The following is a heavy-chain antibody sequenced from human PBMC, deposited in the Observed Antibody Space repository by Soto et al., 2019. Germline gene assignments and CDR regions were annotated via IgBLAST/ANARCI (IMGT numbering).Heavy chain of an antibody. CDR3: AHTSGAGSYVPS. CDR2: IHHSGNT. D-gene: IGHD3-10*01. Sequence: QVQLQDSGPGLVKPSGTLSLTCAVSGDSIGNNNWWSWVRQPPGKGLEWIGEIHHSGNTNYNPSLKRRVSMSVEKSKNQFSLNLRSVTAADTAVYYCAHTSGAGSYVPSWGQGNLVTVSS. CDR1: GDSIGNNNW. V-gene: IGHV4-4*02. J-gene: IGHJ5*02.